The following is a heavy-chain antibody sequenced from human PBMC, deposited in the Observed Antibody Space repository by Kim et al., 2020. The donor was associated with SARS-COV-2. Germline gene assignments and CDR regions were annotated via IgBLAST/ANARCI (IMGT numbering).Heavy chain of an antibody. V-gene: IGHV4-39*01. CDR3: ARDGYSSSWYSSNYYYYYGMDV. D-gene: IGHD6-13*01. CDR1: GGSISSSSYY. J-gene: IGHJ6*02. Sequence: SETLSLTCTVSGGSISSSSYYWGWIRQPPGKGLEWIGSIYYSGSTYYNPSLKSRVTISVDTSKNQFSLKLSSVTAADTAVYYCARDGYSSSWYSSNYYYYYGMDVWGQGTTVTVSS. CDR2: IYYSGST.